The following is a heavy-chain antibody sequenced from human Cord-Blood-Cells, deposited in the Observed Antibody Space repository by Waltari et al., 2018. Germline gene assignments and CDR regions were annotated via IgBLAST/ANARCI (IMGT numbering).Heavy chain of an antibody. CDR1: GYTFTGYY. CDR3: ARAKVYDFWSGYYTGITAGYYYGMDV. D-gene: IGHD3-3*01. J-gene: IGHJ6*02. Sequence: QVQLVQSGAEVKKPGASVKVSCKASGYTFTGYYMHWVRQAPGQGLEWMGWINPNSGGTNYAQKFQGRVTMTRDTSISTAYMELSRLRSDDPAVYYGARAKVYDFWSGYYTGITAGYYYGMDVWGQGTTVTVSS. V-gene: IGHV1-2*02. CDR2: INPNSGGT.